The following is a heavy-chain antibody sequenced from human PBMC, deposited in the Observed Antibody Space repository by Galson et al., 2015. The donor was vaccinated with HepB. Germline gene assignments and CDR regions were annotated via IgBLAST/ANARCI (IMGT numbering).Heavy chain of an antibody. V-gene: IGHV3-23*01. CDR3: AKGGSGGYETWVDY. CDR2: ISGSGDRT. CDR1: GFTFSNYA. Sequence: SLRLSCAASGFTFSNYAMSWVRQAPGKGLEWVPGISGSGDRTYSADSVKGPFTISRDNSKNTLYLQMNSLSAEDTAVYFCAKGGSGGYETWVDYWGQGILVTVSS. J-gene: IGHJ4*02. D-gene: IGHD5-12*01.